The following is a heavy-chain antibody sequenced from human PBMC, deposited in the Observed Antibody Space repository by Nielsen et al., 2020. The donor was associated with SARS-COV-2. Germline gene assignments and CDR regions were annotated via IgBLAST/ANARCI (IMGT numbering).Heavy chain of an antibody. CDR1: GFTFDDYA. Sequence: GGSLRLSCAASGFTFDDYAMHWVRQAPGKGLEWVAVISYDGSNKYYADSVKGRFTISRDNSKNTLYLQMNSLRAEDTAVYYCAREEAAYGGVVDYWGQGTLVTVSS. CDR3: AREEAAYGGVVDY. V-gene: IGHV3-30*03. D-gene: IGHD3-16*01. J-gene: IGHJ4*02. CDR2: ISYDGSNK.